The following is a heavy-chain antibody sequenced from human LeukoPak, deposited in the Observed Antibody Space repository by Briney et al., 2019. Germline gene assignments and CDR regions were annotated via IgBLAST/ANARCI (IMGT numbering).Heavy chain of an antibody. CDR2: IYPRDGST. D-gene: IGHD5-18*01. CDR1: GYTFTSNY. CDR3: ARGPTQELWLDY. Sequence: ASVKVSCKASGYTFTSNYIHWVRQAPGQGLEWMGMIYPRDGSTSYAQKFQGRVTVTRDTSTSTVHMELSGLRSDDTAVYYCARGPTQELWLDYWGQGTLVTVSS. J-gene: IGHJ4*02. V-gene: IGHV1-46*01.